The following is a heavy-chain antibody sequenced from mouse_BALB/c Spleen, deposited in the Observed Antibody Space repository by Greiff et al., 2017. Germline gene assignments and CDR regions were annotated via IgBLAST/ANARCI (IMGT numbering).Heavy chain of an antibody. CDR3: GRNRIPPRGAMDY. D-gene: IGHD5-1-1*01. Sequence: EVHLVESGGGLVKPGGSLKLSCAASGFTFSDYYMYWVRQTPEKRLEWVATISDGGSYTYYPDSVKGRFTISRDNAKNNLYLQMSSLKSEDTAMYYCGRNRIPPRGAMDYWGQGTSVTVSS. V-gene: IGHV5-4*02. CDR1: GFTFSDYY. CDR2: ISDGGSYT. J-gene: IGHJ4*01.